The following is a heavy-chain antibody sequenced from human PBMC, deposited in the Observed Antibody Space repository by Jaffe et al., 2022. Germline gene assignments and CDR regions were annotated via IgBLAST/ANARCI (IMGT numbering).Heavy chain of an antibody. CDR3: ATEEGYCSGGSCYHYWGLDY. D-gene: IGHD2-15*01. CDR2: IIPIFGTA. Sequence: QVQLVQSGAEVKKPGSSVKVSCKASGGTFSSYAISWVRQAPGQGLEWMGGIIPIFGTANYAQKFQGRVTITADESTSTAYMELSSLRSEDTAVYYCATEEGYCSGGSCYHYWGLDYWGQGTLVTVSS. V-gene: IGHV1-69*01. CDR1: GGTFSSYA. J-gene: IGHJ4*02.